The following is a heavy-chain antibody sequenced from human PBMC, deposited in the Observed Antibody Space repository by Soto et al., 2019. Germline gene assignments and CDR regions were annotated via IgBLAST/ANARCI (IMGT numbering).Heavy chain of an antibody. J-gene: IGHJ4*02. CDR3: ATYSSPFDY. V-gene: IGHV3-23*01. D-gene: IGHD6-13*01. Sequence: GGSLRLSCAASEFSFSSYALNWVRQAPGKGLEWVSAISATGTTTYYADSVKGRFTISRDNSKRTLFLQMDSLSPEDTAVYYCATYSSPFDYWGQGTLGTVSS. CDR1: EFSFSSYA. CDR2: ISATGTTT.